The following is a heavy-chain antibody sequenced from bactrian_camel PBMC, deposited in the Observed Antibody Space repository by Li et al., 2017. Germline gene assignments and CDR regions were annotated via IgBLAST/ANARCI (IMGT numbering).Heavy chain of an antibody. CDR1: EYLFTSYC. CDR2: IDGDSGSS. J-gene: IGHJ4*01. V-gene: IGHV3S6*01. Sequence: HVQLVESGGGSVQAGESLRLSCAAYEYLFTSYCMGWFRQAPGKEREGIAVIDGDSGSSITYGNFVKGRFTISKGSGNNDLYLEMTNLQPEDTATYYCAARRCGNWGGYNYWGQGTQVTVS. D-gene: IGHD1*01. CDR3: AARRCGNWGGYNY.